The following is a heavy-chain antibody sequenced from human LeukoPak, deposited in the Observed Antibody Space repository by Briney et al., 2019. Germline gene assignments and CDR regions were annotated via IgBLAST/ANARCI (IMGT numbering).Heavy chain of an antibody. CDR1: GFTFNSYS. J-gene: IGHJ4*02. Sequence: GGSLRLSCAASGFTFNSYSMNWVRQAPGKGLEWVSSISGSNSYIYYADSMKGRFTISRDNAKNSLYLQMNSLRAEDTAVYYCAKDLGGAVWGATYFDNWGQGTLVTVSS. CDR3: AKDLGGAVWGATYFDN. CDR2: ISGSNSYI. V-gene: IGHV3-21*01. D-gene: IGHD1-26*01.